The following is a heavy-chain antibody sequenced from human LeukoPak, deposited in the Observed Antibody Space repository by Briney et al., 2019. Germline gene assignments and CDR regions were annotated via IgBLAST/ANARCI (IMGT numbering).Heavy chain of an antibody. J-gene: IGHJ3*02. CDR1: GFTFSSYA. CDR3: ARYGNGAWLAHYSFDI. Sequence: GGSLRLSCAASGFTFSSYAMHWVRQAPGKGLEYVSAISSNGGSTYYANSVKGRFTISRDNSKNTLYLQMGSLRAEDMAVYYCARYGNGAWLAHYSFDIWGQGTMVTVSS. CDR2: ISSNGGST. D-gene: IGHD6-19*01. V-gene: IGHV3-64*01.